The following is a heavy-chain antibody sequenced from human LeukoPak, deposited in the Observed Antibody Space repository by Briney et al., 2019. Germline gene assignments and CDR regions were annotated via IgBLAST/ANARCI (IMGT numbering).Heavy chain of an antibody. CDR3: ARGIRLDYDFWSGTWGWFDP. CDR2: MNPNSGNT. CDR1: GYTFTSYD. V-gene: IGHV1-8*01. J-gene: IGHJ5*02. D-gene: IGHD3-3*01. Sequence: ASVKVSCKASGYTFTSYDINWVRQDTGQGLEWMGWMNPNSGNTGYAQKFQGRVTMTRNTSISTAYMELSSLRSEDTAVYYCARGIRLDYDFWSGTWGWFDPWGQGTLVTVSS.